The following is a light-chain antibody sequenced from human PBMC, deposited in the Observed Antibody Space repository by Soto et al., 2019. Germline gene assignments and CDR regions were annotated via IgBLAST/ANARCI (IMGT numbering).Light chain of an antibody. CDR3: QYHGSSPIT. V-gene: IGKV3-20*01. CDR2: AAS. J-gene: IGKJ5*01. CDR1: QSVSSSY. Sequence: EIVLTPSPGTLSFSPGARATLSCRASQSVSSSYLAWYQQKPGQAPRLLIFAASSRASGIPDRFSGSGSGTDFTLTISRLEPEDFALFYCQYHGSSPITFGQGTRLEI.